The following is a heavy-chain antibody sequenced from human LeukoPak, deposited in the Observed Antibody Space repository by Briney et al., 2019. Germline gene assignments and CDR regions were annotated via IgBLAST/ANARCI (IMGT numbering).Heavy chain of an antibody. V-gene: IGHV3-21*06. D-gene: IGHD3-10*01. CDR1: AFTFSRYT. J-gene: IGHJ4*02. CDR2: ISSSSRYI. CDR3: AREGYYGPPRLDC. Sequence: GGSLRLSCAASAFTFSRYTMNWVRQTPGKGLEWVSSISSSSRYIYYVDSVKGRFTISRDNAKNLLYLQMNNLRAEDTAVYYCAREGYYGPPRLDCWGQGTLVTVSS.